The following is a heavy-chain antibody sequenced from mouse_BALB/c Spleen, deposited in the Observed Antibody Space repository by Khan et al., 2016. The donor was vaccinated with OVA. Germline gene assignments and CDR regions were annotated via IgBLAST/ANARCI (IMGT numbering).Heavy chain of an antibody. D-gene: IGHD1-2*01. CDR1: GYSITSGYG. V-gene: IGHV3-2*02. J-gene: IGHJ2*01. CDR2: ISFSGST. CDR3: ARTARIKY. Sequence: EVQLVETGPGLVKPSQSLSLTCTVTGYSITSGYGWNWIRQFPGNQLEWMGYISFSGSTNYNPSLKSRISITRDTSKNQFFLQLNSVTTEDTATYYCARTARIKYWGQGTTLTVSS.